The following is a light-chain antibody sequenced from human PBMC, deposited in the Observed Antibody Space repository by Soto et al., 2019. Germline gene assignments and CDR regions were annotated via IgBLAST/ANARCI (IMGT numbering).Light chain of an antibody. CDR1: QNVGRY. CDR3: QQSYNTSLT. J-gene: IGKJ4*01. Sequence: DIQMTQSPSSLSASVGDRITITCRASQNVGRYLTWYQQRSGEAPKRLIYSASKLQSGVSSRFSGSGSGTDFTLTISSLQPEDFATYFCQQSYNTSLTFGGGTKVDIK. V-gene: IGKV1-39*01. CDR2: SAS.